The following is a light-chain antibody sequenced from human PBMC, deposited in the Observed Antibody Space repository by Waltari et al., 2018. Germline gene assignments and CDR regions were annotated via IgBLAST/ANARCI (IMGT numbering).Light chain of an antibody. CDR2: DAS. CDR3: QQRIDSWT. CDR1: LSISNY. J-gene: IGKJ1*01. V-gene: IGKV3-11*01. Sequence: EIVLTQSPATLSLSPGERATPSCRASLSISNYLAWYQQTPGQAPRLLIYDASNRATGIPARSSGSGSGADFTLTISSLEPEDSAVYYCQQRIDSWTFGQGTKVEIK.